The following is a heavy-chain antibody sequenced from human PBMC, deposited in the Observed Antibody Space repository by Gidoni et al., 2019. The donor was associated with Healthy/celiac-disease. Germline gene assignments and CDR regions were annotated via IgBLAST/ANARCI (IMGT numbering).Heavy chain of an antibody. D-gene: IGHD5-12*01. Sequence: QLQLPQSGPVLVKPSQTLSLTCTVSGVYFSSGDYYWSLIRQPPGKGLEWIGYIYYSGSTYYNPSIKSRVTISVDTSKKQFSLKLRSVTAADTAVYDCARDSVEMANSPEWGQGTLVTVSS. V-gene: IGHV4-30-4*01. CDR1: GVYFSSGDYY. CDR3: ARDSVEMANSPE. CDR2: IYYSGST. J-gene: IGHJ4*02.